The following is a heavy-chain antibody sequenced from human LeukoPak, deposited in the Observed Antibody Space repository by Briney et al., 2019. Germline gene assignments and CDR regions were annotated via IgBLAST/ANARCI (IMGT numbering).Heavy chain of an antibody. Sequence: ASVKVSCKASGGTFSSYAISWVRQAPGQGLEWMGGIIPIFGTANYAQKFQGRVTITTDESTSTAYMELRSLRSDDTAVYYCARVGCSGGNCYSSADYWGQGTQVTVSS. CDR3: ARVGCSGGNCYSSADY. J-gene: IGHJ4*02. CDR1: GGTFSSYA. CDR2: IIPIFGTA. V-gene: IGHV1-69*05. D-gene: IGHD2-15*01.